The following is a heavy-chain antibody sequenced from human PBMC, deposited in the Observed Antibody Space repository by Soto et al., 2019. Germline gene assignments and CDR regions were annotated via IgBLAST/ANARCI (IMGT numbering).Heavy chain of an antibody. CDR2: INAGNGNT. D-gene: IGHD3-10*01. CDR3: ARAGENYYGSGRDFDY. Sequence: QVQLVQSGAEVKKPGASVKVSCKASGYTFTSYAVHWVRQAPGQRLEWMGWINAGNGNTKYSQKFQGRVTITRDTSASTAYMELSSLRSEDTAVYYCARAGENYYGSGRDFDYWGQGTLVTVSS. CDR1: GYTFTSYA. V-gene: IGHV1-3*01. J-gene: IGHJ4*02.